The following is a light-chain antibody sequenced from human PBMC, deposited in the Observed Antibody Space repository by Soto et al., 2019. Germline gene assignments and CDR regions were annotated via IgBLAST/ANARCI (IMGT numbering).Light chain of an antibody. Sequence: IQLTQSPSSLSASVGDSVTITCRASQGISRYLSWYQQKPGRAPKLLISAASTLQSGVPARFSGSGSGTDFTLSITSLQPEDFETYYCQQLNTYPVTFGGGTKVDIK. CDR2: AAS. V-gene: IGKV1-9*01. CDR1: QGISRY. J-gene: IGKJ4*01. CDR3: QQLNTYPVT.